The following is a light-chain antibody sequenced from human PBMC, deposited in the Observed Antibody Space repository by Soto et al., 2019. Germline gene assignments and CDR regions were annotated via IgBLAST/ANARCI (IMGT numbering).Light chain of an antibody. Sequence: DIQLTQSPSFLSASVGDTVTITCRASQGISSYLAWYQQKPGKAPNVLIYAASTLQSGVPSRFSGSGSGTEFTLTISSLQPEDFATYYCQQLNSSPLTFGQGTRLEI. J-gene: IGKJ5*01. V-gene: IGKV1-9*01. CDR1: QGISSY. CDR3: QQLNSSPLT. CDR2: AAS.